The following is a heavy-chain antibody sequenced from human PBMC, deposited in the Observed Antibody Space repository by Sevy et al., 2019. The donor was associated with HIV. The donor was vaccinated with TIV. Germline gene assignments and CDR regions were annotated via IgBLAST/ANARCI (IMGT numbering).Heavy chain of an antibody. V-gene: IGHV3-9*03. D-gene: IGHD6-6*01. Sequence: GGSLRLSCAASGFSFDDYAMHWVRQAPGKGLEWVSGISWNSGSIGYADSVKGRFTISRDNAKNSLYLQMNSLRAEDMALYYCAKDLYSSSSSGYAMDVWGQGTTVTVSS. CDR2: ISWNSGSI. J-gene: IGHJ6*02. CDR1: GFSFDDYA. CDR3: AKDLYSSSSSGYAMDV.